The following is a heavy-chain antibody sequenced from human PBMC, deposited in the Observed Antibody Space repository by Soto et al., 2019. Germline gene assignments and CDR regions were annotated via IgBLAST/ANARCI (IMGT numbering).Heavy chain of an antibody. CDR3: ARGPAIQLTARFDP. J-gene: IGHJ5*02. D-gene: IGHD5-18*01. V-gene: IGHV1-69*12. CDR1: GVTFSSYA. CDR2: IIPIFGTA. Sequence: QVQLVQSGAEVKKPGSSVKVSCQASGVTFSSYAISWVRQAPGQGLAWMGGIIPIFGTANYEQKFQGRVTITADESTSTANMDLRSLISEDTAVYYCARGPAIQLTARFDPLGQGTLVTGSS.